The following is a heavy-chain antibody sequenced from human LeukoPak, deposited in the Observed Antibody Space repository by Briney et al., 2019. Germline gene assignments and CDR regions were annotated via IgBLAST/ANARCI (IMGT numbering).Heavy chain of an antibody. D-gene: IGHD3-10*02. CDR1: GFTFSNYA. CDR3: ARSLGAGSYLDF. J-gene: IGHJ4*02. CDR2: INGNGGST. Sequence: GGSLRLSCVASGFTFSNYAMHWVRQAPGKGLEYLSAINGNGGSTYYATSVKGKFTITRDNSKNTLYLQMDSLSAEDMAVFYCARSLGAGSYLDFWGQGTLVTVSS. V-gene: IGHV3-64*01.